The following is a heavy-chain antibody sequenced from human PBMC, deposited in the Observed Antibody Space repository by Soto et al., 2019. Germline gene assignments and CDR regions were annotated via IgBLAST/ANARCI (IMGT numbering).Heavy chain of an antibody. CDR2: IIPIFGTA. J-gene: IGHJ3*02. CDR1: GGTFSSYA. CDR3: AVLRYFDWPNDAFDI. V-gene: IGHV1-69*06. D-gene: IGHD3-9*01. Sequence: SVKVSCKASGGTFSSYAISWVGQAPLRVLEWMGGIIPIFGTANYAQKFQGRVTITADKSTSTAYMELSSLRSEDTAVYYCAVLRYFDWPNDAFDIWGQGTMVTVSS.